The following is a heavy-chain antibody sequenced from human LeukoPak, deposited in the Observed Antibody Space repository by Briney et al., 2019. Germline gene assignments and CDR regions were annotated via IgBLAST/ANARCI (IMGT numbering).Heavy chain of an antibody. Sequence: ASVKVSCKASGGTFSSYAISWVRPAPGQGLEWMGRIIPILGIANYAQKFQGRVTITADKSTSTAYMELSSLRSEDTAVYYCARYYDSSGYSYWYFDLWGRGTLVTVSS. CDR1: GGTFSSYA. CDR3: ARYYDSSGYSYWYFDL. J-gene: IGHJ2*01. V-gene: IGHV1-69*04. CDR2: IIPILGIA. D-gene: IGHD3-22*01.